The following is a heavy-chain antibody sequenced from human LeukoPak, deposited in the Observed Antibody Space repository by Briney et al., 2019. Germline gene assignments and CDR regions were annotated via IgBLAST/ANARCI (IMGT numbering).Heavy chain of an antibody. Sequence: ASVKVSCKVSGNSFATYGISWVRQAPGQGLEWMGWINAYSGDTNYAQKLQGRVTMTTDTSTSTAYMELRSLRSDDTAVYYCAREGKQWLQYYFDYWGQGTLITVSS. CDR2: INAYSGDT. CDR3: AREGKQWLQYYFDY. CDR1: GNSFATYG. D-gene: IGHD6-19*01. J-gene: IGHJ4*02. V-gene: IGHV1-18*01.